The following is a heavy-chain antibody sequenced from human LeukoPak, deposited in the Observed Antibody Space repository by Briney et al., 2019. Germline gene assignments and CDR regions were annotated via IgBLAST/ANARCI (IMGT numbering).Heavy chain of an antibody. CDR2: INHSGST. V-gene: IGHV4-34*01. D-gene: IGHD2-2*01. Sequence: SETLSLTCAVYGGSFSGCYWSWIRQPPGKGLEWIGEINHSGSTNYNPSLRSRVTISVDTSKNQLSLKLSSVTAADTAVYYCARGPWGYCSSTTCPNWFDPWGQGTLVTVSS. J-gene: IGHJ5*02. CDR3: ARGPWGYCSSTTCPNWFDP. CDR1: GGSFSGCY.